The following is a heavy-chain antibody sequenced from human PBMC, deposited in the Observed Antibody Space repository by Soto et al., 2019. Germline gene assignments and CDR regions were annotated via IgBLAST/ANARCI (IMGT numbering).Heavy chain of an antibody. CDR2: ISCDTGTI. CDR1: ELSFEDYS. Sequence: SLRLSFGSPELSFEDYSMHWVRPAPGKGREWVSGISCDTGTIGQADSVQGRFTISRDNANNFLYLQMNSLRAEDTALYYCAKDIGPTVTTPDDYFDHWGQGTLVPVAS. D-gene: IGHD4-17*01. CDR3: AKDIGPTVTTPDDYFDH. J-gene: IGHJ4*02. V-gene: IGHV3-9*01.